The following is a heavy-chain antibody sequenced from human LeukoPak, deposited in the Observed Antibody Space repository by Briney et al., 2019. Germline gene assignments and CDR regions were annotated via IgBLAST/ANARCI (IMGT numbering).Heavy chain of an antibody. D-gene: IGHD3-22*01. CDR3: GSLDYDSDSPRDV. V-gene: IGHV3-9*01. CDR2: IGWNRSGI. Sequence: GGSLRLSCAASGFTFSDYRMHWVRQAPGKGLEWVSGIGWNRSGIGYADSVKGRFTISRDNAKNSLYLQMNSPRAEDTALYYCGSLDYDSDSPRDVRGEGTTVTVSS. J-gene: IGHJ6*04. CDR1: GFTFSDYR.